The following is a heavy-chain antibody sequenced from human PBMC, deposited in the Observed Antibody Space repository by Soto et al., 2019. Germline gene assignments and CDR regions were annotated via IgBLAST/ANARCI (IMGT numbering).Heavy chain of an antibody. J-gene: IGHJ5*01. CDR2: IYKSATT. Sequence: SETLSLTCSVSGDSISNLDYFWAWIRQPPGQALEYIGYIYKSATTYFNPSFESRVAISVDTSKSQFSLNVTSVTAADTAVYFCARGRYCLTGRCFPNWFDSWGQGALVTVSS. D-gene: IGHD7-27*01. CDR1: GDSISNLDYF. CDR3: ARGRYCLTGRCFPNWFDS. V-gene: IGHV4-30-4*01.